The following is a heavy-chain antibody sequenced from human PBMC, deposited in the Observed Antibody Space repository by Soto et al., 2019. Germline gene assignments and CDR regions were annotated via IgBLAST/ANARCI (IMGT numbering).Heavy chain of an antibody. CDR1: GGTFSSYA. J-gene: IGHJ4*02. V-gene: IGHV1-69*01. Sequence: QVQLVQSGAEVKKPGSSVKVSCKASGGTFSSYAISWVRQAPGQGLEWMGGIIPIFGTANYAQKFQGRVTITADESTGTAYIELSSLRSEDTAVYYCARAVSPYFDWLLPFDYWGQGTLVTVSS. D-gene: IGHD3-9*01. CDR3: ARAVSPYFDWLLPFDY. CDR2: IIPIFGTA.